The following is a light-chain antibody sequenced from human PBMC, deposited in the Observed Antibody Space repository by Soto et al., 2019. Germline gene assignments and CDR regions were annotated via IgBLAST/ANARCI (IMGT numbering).Light chain of an antibody. J-gene: IGLJ1*01. Sequence: QSVLTQPPSVSGAPGQGVTISCTGSSSNIGAGYDVHWYQQLPGAAPKLLIFGNDNRPSGVPDRFSGSRSGTSASLASTGLQAEDEADYYCQSSDRSLSGSFVGAGTKLTVL. CDR1: SSNIGAGYD. CDR3: QSSDRSLSGSF. CDR2: GND. V-gene: IGLV1-40*01.